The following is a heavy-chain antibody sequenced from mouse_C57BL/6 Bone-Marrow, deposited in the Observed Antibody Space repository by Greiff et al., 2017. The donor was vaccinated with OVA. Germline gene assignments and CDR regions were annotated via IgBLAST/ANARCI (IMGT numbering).Heavy chain of an antibody. Sequence: VKVVESGAELARPGASVKLSCKASGYTFTSYGISWVKQRTGQGLEWIGEIYPRSGNTYYNEKFKGKATLTADKSSSTAYMELRSLTSEDSAVYFCASVYYGNPAWFAYWGQGTLVTVSA. J-gene: IGHJ3*01. CDR1: GYTFTSYG. V-gene: IGHV1-81*01. CDR3: ASVYYGNPAWFAY. CDR2: IYPRSGNT. D-gene: IGHD2-1*01.